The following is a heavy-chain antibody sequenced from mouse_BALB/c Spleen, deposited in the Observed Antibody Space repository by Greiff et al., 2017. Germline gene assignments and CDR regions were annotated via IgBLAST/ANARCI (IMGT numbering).Heavy chain of an antibody. V-gene: IGHV5-15*02. Sequence: EVQLVESGGGLVQPGGSRKLSCAASGFTFSDYGMAWVRQAPGQGPEWVAFISNLAYSIYYADTVTGRFTISRENAKNTLYLEMSSLRSEDTAMYYCTRDDGFYWYFDVWGAGTTVTVSS. J-gene: IGHJ1*01. CDR3: TRDDGFYWYFDV. D-gene: IGHD2-3*01. CDR1: GFTFSDYG. CDR2: ISNLAYSI.